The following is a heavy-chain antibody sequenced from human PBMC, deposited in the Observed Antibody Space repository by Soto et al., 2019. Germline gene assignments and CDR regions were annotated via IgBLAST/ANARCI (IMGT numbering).Heavy chain of an antibody. CDR3: ARLKVVAATPYYFDY. J-gene: IGHJ4*02. V-gene: IGHV4-39*01. CDR1: GGSISSSSYY. Sequence: QLQLQESGPGLVKPSETLSLTCTVSGGSISSSSYYWGWIRQPPGKGLEWIGSIYYSGSTYYNPSLKSRVTISVDTSKNQFSLKLSSVTAADTAVYYCARLKVVAATPYYFDYWGQGTLVTVSS. D-gene: IGHD2-15*01. CDR2: IYYSGST.